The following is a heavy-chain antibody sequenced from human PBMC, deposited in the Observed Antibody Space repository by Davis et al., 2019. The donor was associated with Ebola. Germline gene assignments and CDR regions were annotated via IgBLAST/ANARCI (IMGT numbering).Heavy chain of an antibody. Sequence: GESLKISCAASGFTVSNDYMSWVRQAPGRGLEWVGLIKSKSDGGTTDYAAPVKGRFAMSRDDSKNTLYLQMNSLKIEDTAVYYCTTLTTLTTMYFDLWGRGTLVTVSS. V-gene: IGHV3-15*01. J-gene: IGHJ2*01. D-gene: IGHD4-17*01. CDR1: GFTVSNDY. CDR3: TTLTTLTTMYFDL. CDR2: IKSKSDGGTT.